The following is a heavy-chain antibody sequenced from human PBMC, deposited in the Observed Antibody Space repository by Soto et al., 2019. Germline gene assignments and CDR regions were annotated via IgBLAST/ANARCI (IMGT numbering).Heavy chain of an antibody. CDR1: GGIFNTYT. CDR3: AKEALATGTTYSF. J-gene: IGHJ4*02. D-gene: IGHD1-1*01. V-gene: IGHV1-69*18. CDR2: IMPIFNAP. Sequence: QVQLVQTGAEVKKPGSSVKVSCKASGGIFNTYTFTWVRQAPGQGLEWLGSIMPIFNAPKYAQRFQDRLTITADEPTSTVYIELNGLRSEDTAVFVGAKEALATGTTYSFRGQGTLVPVSS.